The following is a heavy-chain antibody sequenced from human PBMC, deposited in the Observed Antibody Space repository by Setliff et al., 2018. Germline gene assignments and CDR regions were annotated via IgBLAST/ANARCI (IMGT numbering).Heavy chain of an antibody. V-gene: IGHV3-30*18. CDR1: GFTVSTFS. D-gene: IGHD6-19*01. CDR2: ISDDGSNE. Sequence: GGSLRLSCAASGFTVSTFSMHWVRQAPVKGLEWVATISDDGSNEFYADSVKGRFTVFRDNSKNTLYLQMSSLRAEDTAGYYCAKDGIAVAGGGLRYFDYWGQGTLVTVSS. J-gene: IGHJ4*02. CDR3: AKDGIAVAGGGLRYFDY.